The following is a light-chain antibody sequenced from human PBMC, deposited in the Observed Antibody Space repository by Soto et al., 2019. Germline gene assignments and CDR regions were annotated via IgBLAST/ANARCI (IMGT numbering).Light chain of an antibody. CDR1: QSISNF. V-gene: IGKV1-39*01. Sequence: IQLTQAPSSLSTSVGDSVTITCRASQSISNFLNWYQHKPGKAPDLLIYAASTLFSGVPSRFRGSGSGTDFTLTSTSLQPEDFATYYCQQSYRAPYTFGQGNKREIK. CDR2: AAS. J-gene: IGKJ2*01. CDR3: QQSYRAPYT.